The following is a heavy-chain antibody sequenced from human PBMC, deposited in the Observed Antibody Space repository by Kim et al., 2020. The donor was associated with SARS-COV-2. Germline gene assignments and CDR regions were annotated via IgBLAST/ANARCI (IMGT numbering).Heavy chain of an antibody. CDR2: INPSGGST. V-gene: IGHV1-46*01. Sequence: ASVKVSCKASGYTFTSYYMHWVRQAPGQGLEWMGIINPSGGSTSYAQKFQGRVTMTRDTSTSTVYMELSSLRSEDTAVYYCARYKYYDILTGYYEDYYYYGMDVWGQGTTVTVSS. J-gene: IGHJ6*02. CDR1: GYTFTSYY. D-gene: IGHD3-9*01. CDR3: ARYKYYDILTGYYEDYYYYGMDV.